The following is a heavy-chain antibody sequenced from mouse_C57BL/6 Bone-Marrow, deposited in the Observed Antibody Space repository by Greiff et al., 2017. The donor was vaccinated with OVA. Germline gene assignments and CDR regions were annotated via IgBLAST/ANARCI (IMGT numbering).Heavy chain of an antibody. Sequence: EVKLVESGAGLVKPGGSLKLPCAASGFTFSSYAMSWVRQTPEKRLEWVAYISSGGDYIYYADTVKGRFTISRDNARNTLYLQMSSLKSEDTAMYYCTRDRDYDYEPVDYFDYWGQGTTLTVSS. CDR3: TRDRDYDYEPVDYFDY. CDR1: GFTFSSYA. V-gene: IGHV5-9-1*02. J-gene: IGHJ2*01. CDR2: ISSGGDYI. D-gene: IGHD2-4*01.